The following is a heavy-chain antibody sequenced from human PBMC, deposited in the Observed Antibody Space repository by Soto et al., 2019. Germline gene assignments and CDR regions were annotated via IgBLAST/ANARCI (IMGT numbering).Heavy chain of an antibody. Sequence: PGGSLRLSCAASGFTFSSYGMHWVRQAPGKGLEWVAVIWYDGSNKYYADSVKGRFTISRDNSKNTLYLQMNSLRAEDTAVYYCARDQEQQLTYYYYYYGMDVWGQGTTVTVS. CDR2: IWYDGSNK. D-gene: IGHD6-13*01. V-gene: IGHV3-33*01. CDR1: GFTFSSYG. CDR3: ARDQEQQLTYYYYYYGMDV. J-gene: IGHJ6*02.